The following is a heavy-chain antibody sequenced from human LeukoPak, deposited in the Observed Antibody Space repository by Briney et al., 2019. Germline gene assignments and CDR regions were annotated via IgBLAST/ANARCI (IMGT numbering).Heavy chain of an antibody. Sequence: ASVKVSCKASGYTFTNNAINWVRQAPGQGLELMGGINTNTGNPTYAQGFTGRFVFSVDTSISTAYLQMSSLRSEDTAVYYCARDNAGNIDYWGQEPLVPASS. CDR2: INTNTGNP. V-gene: IGHV7-4-1*02. CDR3: ARDNAGNIDY. CDR1: GYTFTNNA. J-gene: IGHJ4*02. D-gene: IGHD4-23*01.